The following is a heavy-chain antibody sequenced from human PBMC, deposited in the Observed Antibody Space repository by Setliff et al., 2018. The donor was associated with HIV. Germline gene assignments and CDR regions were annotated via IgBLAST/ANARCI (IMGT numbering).Heavy chain of an antibody. CDR1: GGSFSGYY. CDR3: ARGTRGYCSSGSCYFWLDP. V-gene: IGHV4-34*01. D-gene: IGHD2-15*01. Sequence: PSETLSLTCGVYGGSFSGYYWSWIRQSPGKGLEWIGEINHSGTTNYNPSLKSRVTISIDTSKKQFSLKLTSVIAADTAVYSCARGTRGYCSSGSCYFWLDPWGQGSLVTVSS. CDR2: INHSGTT. J-gene: IGHJ5*02.